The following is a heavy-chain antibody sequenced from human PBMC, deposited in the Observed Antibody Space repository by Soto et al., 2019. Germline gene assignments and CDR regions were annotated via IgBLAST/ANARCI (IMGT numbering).Heavy chain of an antibody. CDR3: TRANWYSEY. V-gene: IGHV4-59*11. J-gene: IGHJ4*02. CDR1: GGSISNHY. CDR2: IYYNGNT. Sequence: QVQLQESGPGLVKPSETLSLTCSVSGGSISNHYWSWIRQPPGKGLEWIGYIYYNGNTNYNPSLKSRVTMSVDTSSNQISLKLPTVTAADTAVYYCTRANWYSEYWGQGTLVTVSS. D-gene: IGHD7-27*01.